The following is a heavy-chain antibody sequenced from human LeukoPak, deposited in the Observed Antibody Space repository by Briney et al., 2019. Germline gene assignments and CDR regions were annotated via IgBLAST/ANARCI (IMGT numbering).Heavy chain of an antibody. CDR1: GFTFSSNC. J-gene: IGHJ4*02. D-gene: IGHD2-15*01. CDR3: ARVVSIVADESHFDY. Sequence: GSLRLSCAASGFTFSSNCMSWIRQPAGKGLEWIGRIHTSGSTNYNPSLKSRVTMSVDTSKNQFSLKLRSVTAADTAVYYCARVVSIVADESHFDYWGQGTLVTVSS. CDR2: IHTSGST. V-gene: IGHV4-4*07.